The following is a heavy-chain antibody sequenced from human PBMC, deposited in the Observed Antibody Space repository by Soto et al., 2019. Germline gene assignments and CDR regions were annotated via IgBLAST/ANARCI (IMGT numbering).Heavy chain of an antibody. J-gene: IGHJ6*02. CDR3: ARVGSKSFYYATDV. V-gene: IGHV4-4*09. CDR2: ICTGGTT. D-gene: IGHD4-4*01. CDR1: GGSISSFC. Sequence: SETLSLTCAVSGGSISSFCWTWIRQPPGQGLEWIGYICTGGTTKYNPSLKSRVTMSVDTSKTQFSLKLTSVTAADTAVYYCARVGSKSFYYATDVWGQGTKVTISS.